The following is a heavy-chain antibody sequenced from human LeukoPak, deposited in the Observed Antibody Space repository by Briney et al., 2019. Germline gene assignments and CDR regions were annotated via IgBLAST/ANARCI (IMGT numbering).Heavy chain of an antibody. CDR3: AKDFGGSYLYFDN. J-gene: IGHJ4*02. CDR2: ISGSGGST. D-gene: IGHD1-26*01. V-gene: IGHV3-23*01. Sequence: TGGSLRLSRAASGFTFSSYAMSWVRQAPGKGLEWVSAISGSGGSTYYADSVKGRFTISRDNSKNTLYLQMNSLRAEDTAVYYCAKDFGGSYLYFDNWGQGTLVTVSS. CDR1: GFTFSSYA.